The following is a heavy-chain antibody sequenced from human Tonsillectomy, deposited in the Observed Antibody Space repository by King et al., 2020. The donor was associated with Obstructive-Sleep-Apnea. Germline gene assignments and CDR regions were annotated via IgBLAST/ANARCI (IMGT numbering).Heavy chain of an antibody. CDR3: ARDLTYYDFWSGLYGMDV. J-gene: IGHJ6*02. CDR1: GGSISSSSYY. D-gene: IGHD3-3*01. Sequence: LQLQESGPGLVKPSETLSLTCTVSGGSISSSSYYWGWIRQPPGKGLEWIGSIYYSGSTYYNPSLKSRVTISVDTSKNQFSLKLSSVTAADTAVYYCARDLTYYDFWSGLYGMDVWGQGTTVTVSS. CDR2: IYYSGST. V-gene: IGHV4-39*07.